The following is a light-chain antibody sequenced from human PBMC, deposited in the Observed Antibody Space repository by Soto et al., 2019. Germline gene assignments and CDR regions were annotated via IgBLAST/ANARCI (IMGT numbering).Light chain of an antibody. J-gene: IGKJ4*01. Sequence: EIVLTQSPGTLSLSPGERATLSCRASQTASSSFLAWYQQKPGQAPRLFIYGASSRATGIPDRFSGSGSGTDFTLTIGRLEPEDFAVYYCQQRSNWPLSFGGGTKVDIK. V-gene: IGKV3D-20*02. CDR2: GAS. CDR3: QQRSNWPLS. CDR1: QTASSSF.